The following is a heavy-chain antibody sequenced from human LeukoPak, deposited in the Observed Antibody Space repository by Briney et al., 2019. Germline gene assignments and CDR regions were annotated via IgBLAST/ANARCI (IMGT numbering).Heavy chain of an antibody. D-gene: IGHD3-22*01. V-gene: IGHV3-30*04. J-gene: IGHJ4*02. CDR2: ISYDGSNK. CDR3: ARASGYYRGEFDY. Sequence: PGGSLRLSCAAFGFTFSSYAMHWFRQAPGKGLEWVAVISYDGSNKYYADSVKGRFTISRDNSKNTLYLQMNSLRAEDTAVYYCARASGYYRGEFDYWGQGTLVTVSS. CDR1: GFTFSSYA.